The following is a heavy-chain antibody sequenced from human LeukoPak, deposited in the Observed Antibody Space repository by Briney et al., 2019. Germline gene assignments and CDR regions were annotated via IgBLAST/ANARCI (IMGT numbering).Heavy chain of an antibody. D-gene: IGHD3-16*02. V-gene: IGHV3-23*01. CDR3: AKDAIGQYRPYYFDC. CDR2: ISGSGEST. Sequence: GGSLRLSCAASGFTFGSFAMSWVRQAPGKGLEWVSSISGSGESTYYADYVKGRFTVSRDNSKNTVNLQLNSLRAEDTAVYYCAKDAIGQYRPYYFDCWGQGTLVTVSS. CDR1: GFTFGSFA. J-gene: IGHJ4*02.